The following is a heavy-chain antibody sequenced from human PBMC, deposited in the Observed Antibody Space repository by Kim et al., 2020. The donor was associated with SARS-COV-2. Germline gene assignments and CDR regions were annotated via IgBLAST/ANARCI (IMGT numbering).Heavy chain of an antibody. V-gene: IGHV1-2*06. CDR2: INPNSGGT. Sequence: ASVKVSCKASGYTFTGYYMHWVRQAPGQGLEWMGRINPNSGGTNYAQKFQGRVTMTRDTSISTAYMELSRLRSDDTAVYYCARDLFSLDSSGYYYGAFDIWGQGTMVTVSS. D-gene: IGHD3-22*01. CDR1: GYTFTGYY. J-gene: IGHJ3*02. CDR3: ARDLFSLDSSGYYYGAFDI.